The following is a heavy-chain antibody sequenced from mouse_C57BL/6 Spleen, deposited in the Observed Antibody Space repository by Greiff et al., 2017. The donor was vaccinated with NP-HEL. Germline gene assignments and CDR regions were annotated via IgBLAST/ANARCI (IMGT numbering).Heavy chain of an antibody. J-gene: IGHJ4*01. D-gene: IGHD2-2*01. CDR1: GYTFTSYW. V-gene: IGHV1-72*01. CDR3: ARPLHYGYDERDYYAMDY. Sequence: QVQLQQPGAELVKPGASVKLSCKASGYTFTSYWMHWVKQRPGRGLEWIGRIDPNSGGTKYNEKFKSKATLTVDKPSSTAYMQLSSLTSEDSAVYYCARPLHYGYDERDYYAMDYWGQGTSVTVSS. CDR2: IDPNSGGT.